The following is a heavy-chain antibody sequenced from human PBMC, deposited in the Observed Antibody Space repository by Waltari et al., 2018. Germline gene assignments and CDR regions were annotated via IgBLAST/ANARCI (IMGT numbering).Heavy chain of an antibody. D-gene: IGHD6-6*01. V-gene: IGHV1-2*02. CDR3: ARWEYSSSVGGFDP. J-gene: IGHJ5*02. Sequence: QVQLVQSGAEVKKPGASVKVSCKASGYTFTGYYMHWVRQAPGQGREWRGWIHPNSGGTNYAQKFKGRVSMTRDPSISTAYMELSRLISDDTAVYYCARWEYSSSVGGFDPGGQGTLVTVSS. CDR1: GYTFTGYY. CDR2: IHPNSGGT.